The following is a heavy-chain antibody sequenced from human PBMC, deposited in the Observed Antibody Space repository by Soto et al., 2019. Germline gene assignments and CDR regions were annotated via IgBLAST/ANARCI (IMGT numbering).Heavy chain of an antibody. D-gene: IGHD1-1*01. CDR3: ARDARNAEYDY. CDR2: IHSIRSII. CDR1: GFTFSSHA. V-gene: IGHV3-48*02. J-gene: IGHJ4*02. Sequence: EVQLVESGGGLVQPGGSLRLSCAVSGFTFSSHAMNWVRQAPGKGLEWVAYIHSIRSIIYYADSVKGRFTISRDNAKNSLYLQMDSLRDDDTAVYYCARDARNAEYDYGGQGTLVTVSS.